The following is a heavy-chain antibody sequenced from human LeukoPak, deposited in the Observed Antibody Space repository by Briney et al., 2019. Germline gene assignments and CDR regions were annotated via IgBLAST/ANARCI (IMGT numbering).Heavy chain of an antibody. V-gene: IGHV4-39*07. D-gene: IGHD3-22*01. CDR1: GGSISSSSYY. J-gene: IGHJ5*02. CDR3: ARDSSISRLYYYDSSGEVWFDP. Sequence: SETLSLTCTVSGGSISSSSYYWGWIRQPPGTGLEWIGSIYYSGSTYYNPSLKSRVTISIDTSKNQFSLKLSSVTAADTAVYYCARDSSISRLYYYDSSGEVWFDPWGQGTLVTVSS. CDR2: IYYSGST.